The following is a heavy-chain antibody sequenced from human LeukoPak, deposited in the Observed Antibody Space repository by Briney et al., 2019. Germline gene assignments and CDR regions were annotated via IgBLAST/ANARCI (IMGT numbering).Heavy chain of an antibody. CDR1: AFTFSSYS. D-gene: IGHD1-26*01. V-gene: IGHV3-21*01. J-gene: IGHJ4*02. CDR2: ISSSSSSI. CDR3: ARDGGSYRYFDC. Sequence: PGGSLRLSCAASAFTFSSYSMNWVRQAPGKGLEWVSSISSSSSSIYYADSVKGRFTISRDNAKNSLYLQMNSLRADDTAVYYCARDGGSYRYFDCWGQGTLVTVSS.